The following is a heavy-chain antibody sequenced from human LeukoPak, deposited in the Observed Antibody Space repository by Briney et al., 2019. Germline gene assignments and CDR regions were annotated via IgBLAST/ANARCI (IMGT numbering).Heavy chain of an antibody. V-gene: IGHV1-2*02. CDR2: INPNSGGT. CDR1: GYTFTSYA. Sequence: VASVKVSCKASGYTFTSYAMNWVRQAPGQGLEWMGWINPNSGGTNYAQKFQGRVTMTRDMSTSTVYMELSSLRSEDTAVYYCARVEITGTPTFDYWGQGTLVTVSS. D-gene: IGHD1-20*01. J-gene: IGHJ4*02. CDR3: ARVEITGTPTFDY.